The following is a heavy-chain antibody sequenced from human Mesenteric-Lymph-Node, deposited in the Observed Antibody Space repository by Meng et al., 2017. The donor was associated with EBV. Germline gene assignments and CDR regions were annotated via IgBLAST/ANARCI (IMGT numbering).Heavy chain of an antibody. Sequence: GRWVESGGGLVQPGGSLRLSCAVSGFSISPYWMHWVRQAPGKGLVWVSRIRSDGSSTDYADSVKGRFTISRDNAKNTVYLQMSSLRVEDSAVYYCARDGLDPWGQGTLVTVSS. CDR3: ARDGLDP. V-gene: IGHV3-74*01. CDR2: IRSDGSST. CDR1: GFSISPYW. J-gene: IGHJ5*02.